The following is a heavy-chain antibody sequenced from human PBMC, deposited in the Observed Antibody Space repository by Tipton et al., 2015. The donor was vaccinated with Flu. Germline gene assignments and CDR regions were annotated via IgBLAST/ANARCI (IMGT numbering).Heavy chain of an antibody. CDR1: GFTFSSYA. Sequence: SLRLSCAASGFTFSSYAMHWVRQAPGKGLEYVSAISSNGGSTYYANSVKGRFTISRDNSKNTLYLQMGSLRAEDMAVYYCARDDGWVGIAAAEPSAPDYWGQGTLVTVSS. CDR3: ARDDGWVGIAAAEPSAPDY. D-gene: IGHD6-13*01. CDR2: ISSNGGST. J-gene: IGHJ4*02. V-gene: IGHV3-64*01.